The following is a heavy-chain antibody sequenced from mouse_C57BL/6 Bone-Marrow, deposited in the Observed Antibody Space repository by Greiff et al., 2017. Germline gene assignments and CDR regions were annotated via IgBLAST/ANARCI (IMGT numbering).Heavy chain of an antibody. V-gene: IGHV14-4*01. J-gene: IGHJ4*01. CDR3: ATGGDYAMDY. CDR2: IDPENGDT. CDR1: GFNIKDDY. Sequence: VQLQQSGAELVRPGASVKLSCTASGFNIKDDYMHWVKQRPEQGLEWIGWIDPENGDTEYASKFQGKATITADTTSNTAYLQLSGLTSEDTAASYSATGGDYAMDYWGRGTSDTVSS.